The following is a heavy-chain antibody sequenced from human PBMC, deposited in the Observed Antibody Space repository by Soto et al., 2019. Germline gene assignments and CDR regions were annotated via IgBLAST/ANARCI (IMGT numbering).Heavy chain of an antibody. CDR1: GFTFSSYG. V-gene: IGHV3-30*18. D-gene: IGHD6-6*01. CDR2: ISYDGSNK. Sequence: ESGGGVVQPGRSLRLSCAASGFTFSSYGMHWVRQAPGKGLEWVAVISYDGSNKYYADSVKGRFTISRDNSKNTLYLQMNSLRAEDTAVYYCAKTSIAARSQSYGMDVWGQGTTVTVSS. CDR3: AKTSIAARSQSYGMDV. J-gene: IGHJ6*02.